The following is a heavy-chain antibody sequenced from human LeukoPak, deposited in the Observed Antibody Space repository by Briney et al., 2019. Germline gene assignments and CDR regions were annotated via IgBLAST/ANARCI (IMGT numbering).Heavy chain of an antibody. D-gene: IGHD2-21*01. CDR1: GGSFSGYY. CDR2: INHSGST. Sequence: PSETLSLTCAVYGGSFSGYYWSWICQPPGKGLEWIGEINHSGSTNYDPSLKSRVTISVDRSKNQFSLKLSSVTAADTAVYYCARSLVGYLSYFDYWGQGTLVTVSS. V-gene: IGHV4-34*01. J-gene: IGHJ4*02. CDR3: ARSLVGYLSYFDY.